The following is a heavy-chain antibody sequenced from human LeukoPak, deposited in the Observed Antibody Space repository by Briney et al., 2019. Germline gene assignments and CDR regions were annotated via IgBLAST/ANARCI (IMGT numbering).Heavy chain of an antibody. CDR2: TYYRSKWYN. J-gene: IGHJ5*02. CDR3: ARGLGVVVPAARSWFDP. Sequence: SQTLSLTCAISGDSVSSNSAAWNWIRQSPSRGLTWLGRTYYRSKWYNDYAESVKSRITINPDTSKNQFSLQLNSVTPEDTAVYYCARGLGVVVPAARSWFDPWGQGTLVTVSS. CDR1: GDSVSSNSAA. D-gene: IGHD2-2*01. V-gene: IGHV6-1*01.